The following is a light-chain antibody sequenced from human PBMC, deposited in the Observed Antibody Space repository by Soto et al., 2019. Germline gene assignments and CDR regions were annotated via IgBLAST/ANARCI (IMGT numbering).Light chain of an antibody. CDR2: DAS. V-gene: IGKV3-11*01. J-gene: IGKJ4*01. CDR1: QSVSSY. CDR3: QQRSNWPLLT. Sequence: EIVLTQSPATLTLSPGERATLSCRASQSVSSYLAWYQQKPGQAPRLLIYDASNRATGIPARFSGSGSGTDFTLTIISLEPEDIAVYYCQQRSNWPLLTFGGGTKVEI.